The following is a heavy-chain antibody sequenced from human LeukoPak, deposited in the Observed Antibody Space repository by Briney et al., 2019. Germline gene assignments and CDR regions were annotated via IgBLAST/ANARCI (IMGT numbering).Heavy chain of an antibody. D-gene: IGHD1-26*01. CDR3: ARDLNNGSYHWFDP. CDR1: GFTVSSNY. V-gene: IGHV3-66*01. CDR2: TYSGGST. Sequence: GGSLRLSCAVSGFTVSSNYMSWVRQAPGTGLEWVSVTYSGGSTDYADTVKGRFTISRDNSKNTLYLQMNSLRAEDTAIYYCARDLNNGSYHWFDPWGQGTLVTVSS. J-gene: IGHJ5*02.